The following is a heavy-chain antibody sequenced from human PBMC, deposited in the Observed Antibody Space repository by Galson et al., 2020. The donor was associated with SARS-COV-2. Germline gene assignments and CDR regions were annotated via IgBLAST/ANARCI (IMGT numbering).Heavy chain of an antibody. V-gene: IGHV1-18*01. CDR3: ARDEGTGHCRDGICYSNWFDP. J-gene: IGHJ5*02. CDR2: ISGHNDNT. Sequence: ASVKVSCKASGDTVTKFGISWVRQAPGQGLEWMGWISGHNDNTNFAQKFQGRVTMTTDTSTSTAYMELRSLRSDDTAVYFCARDEGTGHCRDGICYSNWFDPWGQGSLVTVSS. CDR1: GDTVTKFG. D-gene: IGHD2-15*01.